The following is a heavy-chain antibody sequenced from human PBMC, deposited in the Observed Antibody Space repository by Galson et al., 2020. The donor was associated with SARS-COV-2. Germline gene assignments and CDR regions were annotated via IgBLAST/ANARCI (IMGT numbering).Heavy chain of an antibody. CDR1: AFTFSGYA. CDR3: AKDETFGSYYDYVQH. Sequence: QLGESLKISCAASAFTFSGYAMHWVRQAPGKGLEWVAVISYDGSNKYYADSVKGRFTISRDNSENTLYLQMNSLRAEDTAVYYCAKDETFGSYYDYVQHWGQGTLVTVSS. D-gene: IGHD1-26*01. V-gene: IGHV3-30*18. J-gene: IGHJ1*01. CDR2: ISYDGSNK.